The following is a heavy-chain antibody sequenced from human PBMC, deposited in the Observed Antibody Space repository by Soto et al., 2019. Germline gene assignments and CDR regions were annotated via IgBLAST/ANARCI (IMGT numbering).Heavy chain of an antibody. Sequence: QVQLVESGGGVVQPGRSLRLSCAASGFTFSSYGMHWVRQAPGKGLEWVAVISYDGSNKYYADSVKGRFTISRDNSKNTLYRQMKCVRAEDTAVYYCAKDPAHCSGGSCYFWFDPWGQGTLVTVSS. D-gene: IGHD2-15*01. CDR3: AKDPAHCSGGSCYFWFDP. CDR1: GFTFSSYG. CDR2: ISYDGSNK. J-gene: IGHJ5*02. V-gene: IGHV3-30*18.